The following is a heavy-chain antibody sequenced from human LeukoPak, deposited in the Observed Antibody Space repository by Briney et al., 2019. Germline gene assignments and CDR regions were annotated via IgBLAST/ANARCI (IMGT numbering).Heavy chain of an antibody. CDR3: RGGGGLDV. J-gene: IGHJ6*02. V-gene: IGHV3-7*03. CDR2: INHNGNVN. CDR1: GFTFSSYW. Sequence: GGSLRLSCAAYGFTFSSYWMNWARQAPGKGLEWVASINHNGNVNYYVDSVKGRFTISRDNAKTSMYLQMSNWRAEDTAVYFFRGGGGLDVWGQGATVTVSS. D-gene: IGHD3-10*01.